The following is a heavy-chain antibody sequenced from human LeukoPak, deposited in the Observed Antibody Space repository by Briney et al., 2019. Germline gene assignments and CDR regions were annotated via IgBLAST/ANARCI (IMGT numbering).Heavy chain of an antibody. CDR1: GFTFSDYY. CDR3: ARDRSYGDCELGAFDY. J-gene: IGHJ4*02. Sequence: GGSLRLSCAASGFTFSDYYMSWIRQAPGKGLEWVSYISSSGSTIYYADSVKGRFTISRDNAKNSLYLQMNSLRAEDTAVYYCARDRSYGDCELGAFDYWGQGTLVTVSS. CDR2: ISSSGSTI. D-gene: IGHD4-17*01. V-gene: IGHV3-11*01.